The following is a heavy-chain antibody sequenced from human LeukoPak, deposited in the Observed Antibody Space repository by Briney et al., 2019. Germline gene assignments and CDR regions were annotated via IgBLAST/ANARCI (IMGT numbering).Heavy chain of an antibody. D-gene: IGHD3-22*01. J-gene: IGHJ4*02. CDR1: GGSISTYY. Sequence: PSETLSLTCTVSGGSISTYYWSWIRQPPGRGLEWIGYIYYSGYTNYNPSLKSRVTISVDTSKNQFSLKLSSVTAADTAVYYCARDQSLYSSGYYAYWGQGTLVTVSS. V-gene: IGHV4-59*12. CDR2: IYYSGYT. CDR3: ARDQSLYSSGYYAY.